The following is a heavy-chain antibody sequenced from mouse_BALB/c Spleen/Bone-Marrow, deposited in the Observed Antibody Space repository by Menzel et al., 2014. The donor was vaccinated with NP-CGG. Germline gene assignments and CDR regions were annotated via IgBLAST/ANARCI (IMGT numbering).Heavy chain of an antibody. Sequence: EVQGVESGGGLVQPGGSLKLPCAASGFAFSRYWMSWVRQAPGKGLEWIGEINPDSSTINYTPSLKDKFIISRYNAKNTLYLQMIKVRADDAAFYYCARNAYYAMDYWGQGTSVTVSS. J-gene: IGHJ4*01. CDR2: INPDSSTI. CDR1: GFAFSRYW. V-gene: IGHV4-1*02. CDR3: ARNAYYAMDY.